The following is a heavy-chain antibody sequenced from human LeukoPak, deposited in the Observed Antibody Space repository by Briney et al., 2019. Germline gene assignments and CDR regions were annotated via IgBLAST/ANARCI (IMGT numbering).Heavy chain of an antibody. D-gene: IGHD5-12*01. V-gene: IGHV3-23*01. CDR3: TSGMDV. J-gene: IGHJ6*02. CDR2: INASGTGT. CDR1: GFNFSNHP. Sequence: GGSLRLSCVASGFNFSNHPLSWVRQAPGQGLEWVSAINASGTGTFYADPVRGRFVISRDNSEKKMFLQMNSLRAEDTAVYYCTSGMDVWGQGTAV.